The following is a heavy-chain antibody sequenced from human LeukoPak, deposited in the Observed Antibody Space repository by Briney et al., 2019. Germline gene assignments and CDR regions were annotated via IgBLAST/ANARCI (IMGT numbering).Heavy chain of an antibody. Sequence: GGSLRLSCAASGFTVSSNYMSWVRQAPGKGLEWVSVIYSGGSTYYADSVKGRFTISRDNSKNTLYLQMNSLRAEDTAVYYCARGYSSGWVEPYYFDYWGQGTLVTVSS. CDR1: GFTVSSNY. D-gene: IGHD6-19*01. J-gene: IGHJ4*02. V-gene: IGHV3-53*01. CDR3: ARGYSSGWVEPYYFDY. CDR2: IYSGGST.